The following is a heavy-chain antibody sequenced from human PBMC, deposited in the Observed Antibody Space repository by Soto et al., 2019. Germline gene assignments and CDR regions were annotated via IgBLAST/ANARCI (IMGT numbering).Heavy chain of an antibody. D-gene: IGHD6-19*01. CDR3: ARDMYSSDYFVKWFEP. J-gene: IGHJ5*02. CDR2: IKQDGSEK. CDR1: GFTFSSYW. V-gene: IGHV3-7*01. Sequence: PGGSLRLSCAASGFTFSSYWMSWVRQAPGKGLEWVANIKQDGSEKYYVDSVKGRFTISRDNAKNSLDLQLNSLRGEDTAMYYCARDMYSSDYFVKWFEPWGQGTLVTVSS.